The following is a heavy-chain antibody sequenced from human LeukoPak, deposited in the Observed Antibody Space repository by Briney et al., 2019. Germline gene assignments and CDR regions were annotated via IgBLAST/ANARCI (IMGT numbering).Heavy chain of an antibody. J-gene: IGHJ3*02. CDR3: ATAIAVAGTRSVAFDI. D-gene: IGHD6-19*01. Sequence: ASVKVSCKVSGYTLTELSMHWVRQAPGKGLEWMGGFDPEDGETIYAQKFQGRVTMTEDTSTGTAYMELSSLRSEDTAVYYCATAIAVAGTRSVAFDIWGQGIMVTVSS. V-gene: IGHV1-24*01. CDR2: FDPEDGET. CDR1: GYTLTELS.